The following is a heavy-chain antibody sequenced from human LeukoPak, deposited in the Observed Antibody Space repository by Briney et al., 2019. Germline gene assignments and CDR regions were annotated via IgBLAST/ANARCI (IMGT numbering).Heavy chain of an antibody. CDR2: FDPEDGET. D-gene: IGHD5-18*01. Sequence: ASVKVSCKAPGYTLSKLSIHWVRQPSGKGLEWMGAFDPEDGETIYAQKFQGRVTMTRDTSTSTVYMELSSLRSEDTAVYYCARDFYSYGTPSGYYYYYYMDVWGKGTTVTVSS. CDR3: ARDFYSYGTPSGYYYYYYMDV. CDR1: GYTLSKLS. V-gene: IGHV1-24*01. J-gene: IGHJ6*03.